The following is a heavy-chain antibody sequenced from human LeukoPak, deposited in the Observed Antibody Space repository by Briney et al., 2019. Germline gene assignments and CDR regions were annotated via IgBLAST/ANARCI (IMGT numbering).Heavy chain of an antibody. D-gene: IGHD3-3*01. CDR3: AKETLDYGFWSGPIDY. J-gene: IGHJ4*02. CDR2: ITGSGGSS. CDR1: GFTFSSYA. V-gene: IGHV3-23*01. Sequence: GGSLRLSCAASGFTFSSYAMSWVRQAPGKGLEWVSRITGSGGSSYYADSVKGRFTISRDKSKNTLYLQMNSLTAEDTAVYHCAKETLDYGFWSGPIDYWGQGTLVTVSS.